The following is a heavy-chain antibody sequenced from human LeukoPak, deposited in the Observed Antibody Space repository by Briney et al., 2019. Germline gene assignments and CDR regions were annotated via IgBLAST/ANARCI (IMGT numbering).Heavy chain of an antibody. CDR1: GGSISSGGYY. Sequence: SETLSLTCTVSGGSISSGGYYWSWIRQHPGKGLEWIGYIYYSGSTYYNSSLKSRVTISVDTSKNQFSLKLSSVTAADTAVYYCARVMRYDILTGNDVFDIWGQGTMVTVSS. D-gene: IGHD3-9*01. CDR3: ARVMRYDILTGNDVFDI. J-gene: IGHJ3*02. V-gene: IGHV4-31*03. CDR2: IYYSGST.